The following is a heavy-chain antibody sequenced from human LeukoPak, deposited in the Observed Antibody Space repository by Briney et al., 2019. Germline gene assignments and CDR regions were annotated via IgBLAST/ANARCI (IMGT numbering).Heavy chain of an antibody. CDR2: ISYDGSNK. Sequence: GGSLRLSCAASGFTFSSYGMHWVRQAPGKGLEWVAVISYDGSNKYYADFVKGRFTISRDNSKNTLYLQMNSLRAEDTAVYYCVYSSGWYSWGQGTLVTVSS. CDR1: GFTFSSYG. V-gene: IGHV3-30*03. D-gene: IGHD6-19*01. CDR3: VYSSGWYS. J-gene: IGHJ4*02.